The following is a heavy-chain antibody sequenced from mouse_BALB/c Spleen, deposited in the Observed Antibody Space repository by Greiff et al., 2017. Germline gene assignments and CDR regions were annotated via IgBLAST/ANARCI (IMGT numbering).Heavy chain of an antibody. CDR1: GFSLTSYG. CDR3: ARDYRYDAGFYAMGY. D-gene: IGHD2-14*01. CDR2: IWAGGST. V-gene: IGHV2-9*02. Sequence: VKLMESGPGLVAPSQSLSITCTVSGFSLTSYGVHWVRQPPGKGLEWLGVIWAGGSTNYNSALMSRLSISKDNSKSQVFLKMNSLQTDDTAMYYCARDYRYDAGFYAMGYWGQGTSVTVSS. J-gene: IGHJ4*01.